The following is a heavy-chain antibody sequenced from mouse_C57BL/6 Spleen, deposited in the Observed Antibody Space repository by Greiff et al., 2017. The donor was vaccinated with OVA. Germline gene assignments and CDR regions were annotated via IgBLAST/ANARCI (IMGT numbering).Heavy chain of an antibody. Sequence: QVQLQQPGAELVKPGASVKLSCKASGYTFTSYWMHWVKQRPGRGLEWIGRIDPNSGGTKYNEKFKSKATLTVDKPSSTAYMQLSSLTSEDSAVYYCARSFITTVVTGYFDVWGTGTTVTVSS. CDR3: ARSFITTVVTGYFDV. V-gene: IGHV1-72*01. D-gene: IGHD1-1*01. CDR1: GYTFTSYW. J-gene: IGHJ1*03. CDR2: IDPNSGGT.